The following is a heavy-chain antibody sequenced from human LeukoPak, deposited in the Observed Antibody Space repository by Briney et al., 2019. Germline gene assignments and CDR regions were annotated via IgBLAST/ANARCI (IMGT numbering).Heavy chain of an antibody. CDR3: ARVRHYDLNWFDP. D-gene: IGHD3-3*01. J-gene: IGHJ5*02. CDR1: GGTFSSYA. V-gene: IGHV1-69*13. CDR2: IIPIFGTA. Sequence: ASVNVSCKASGGTFSSYAISWVGQAPGQGREWMGGIIPIFGTANYAQKFQGRVTITADESTSTAYMELSSLRSEDTAVYYCARVRHYDLNWFDPWGQGTLVTVSS.